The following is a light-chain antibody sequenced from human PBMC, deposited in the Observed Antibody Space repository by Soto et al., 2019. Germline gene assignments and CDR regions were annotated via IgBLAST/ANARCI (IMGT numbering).Light chain of an antibody. CDR1: SGNSSYA. Sequence: QPVLTQSPSASASLGASVKLTCTLSSGNSSYAIAWHQQQPEKGPRYLMKLNSDGSHSKGDGIPDRFSGSSSGAERYLTISSLQSEDEADYYCQTWGPGIGVFGTGTKVTVL. CDR2: LNSDGSH. J-gene: IGLJ1*01. CDR3: QTWGPGIGV. V-gene: IGLV4-69*01.